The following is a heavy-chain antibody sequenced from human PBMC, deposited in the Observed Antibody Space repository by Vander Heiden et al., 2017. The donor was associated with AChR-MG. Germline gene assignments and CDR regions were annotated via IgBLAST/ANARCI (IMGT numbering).Heavy chain of an antibody. Sequence: QVQLVQSGAEVKKPGSSVKVSCKASGGTFSSYAISWVRQAPGQGLEWMGGIIPIFGTANSAQKFQGRVTITADESTSTAYMELSSLRSEEPAVYYCARDSRYSYGTLEGMDVWGKGTTVTVSS. CDR2: IIPIFGTA. V-gene: IGHV1-69*01. J-gene: IGHJ6*03. CDR3: ARDSRYSYGTLEGMDV. CDR1: GGTFSSYA. D-gene: IGHD5-18*01.